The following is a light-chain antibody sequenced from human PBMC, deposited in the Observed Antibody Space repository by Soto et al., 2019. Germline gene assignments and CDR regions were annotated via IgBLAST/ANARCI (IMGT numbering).Light chain of an antibody. J-gene: IGKJ1*01. V-gene: IGKV3D-15*01. CDR1: QSVSSN. CDR2: DAS. CDR3: QQYGNSPQT. Sequence: EIVMTQSPATRSVSPCERATLSCSASQSVSSNLAWYQQKPGQAPRLLIYDASNRPTDIPARFSGSGSGTDFTLTISRLEPEDFAVYYCQQYGNSPQTFGQGTKVDIK.